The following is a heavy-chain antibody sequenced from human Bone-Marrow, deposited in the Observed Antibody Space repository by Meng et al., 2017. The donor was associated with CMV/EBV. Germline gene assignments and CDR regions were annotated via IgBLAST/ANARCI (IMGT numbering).Heavy chain of an antibody. CDR1: GYTFTGYY. CDR3: ARDPAYCGGDCGY. D-gene: IGHD2-21*01. CDR2: INPNSGGT. J-gene: IGHJ4*02. Sequence: VQLVQSGAEVKKPGASVKVSCKAAGYTFTGYYMHWVRQAPGQGLEWMGWINPNSGGTNYAQKFQGRVTMTRDTSISTAYMELSRLRSDDTAVYYCARDPAYCGGDCGYWGQGTLVTVSS. V-gene: IGHV1-2*02.